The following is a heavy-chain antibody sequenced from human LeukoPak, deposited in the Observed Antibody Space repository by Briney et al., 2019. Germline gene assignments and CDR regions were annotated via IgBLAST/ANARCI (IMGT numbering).Heavy chain of an antibody. Sequence: SETLSLTCTVSGGSISSGDYYWSWIRQPPGKGLEWIGYIYYSGSTYYNPSLKSRVTISVDTSKNQFSLKLSSVTAADTAVYYCARVYDILTGYYAFDYWGQGTLVTVSS. D-gene: IGHD3-9*01. V-gene: IGHV4-30-4*01. CDR2: IYYSGST. J-gene: IGHJ4*02. CDR1: GGSISSGDYY. CDR3: ARVYDILTGYYAFDY.